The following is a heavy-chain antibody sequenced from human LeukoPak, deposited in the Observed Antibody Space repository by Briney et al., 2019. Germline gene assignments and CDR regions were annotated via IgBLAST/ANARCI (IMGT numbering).Heavy chain of an antibody. V-gene: IGHV3-48*01. D-gene: IGHD5-12*01. J-gene: IGHJ4*02. Sequence: PGGSLRLSCAASGFTFSSYSMNWVRQAPGKGLEWVSDISSSSSTIYYADSVKGRFTISRDNAKNSLYLQMNSLRAEDTAVYYCAREWAIVALDYWGQGTLVTVSS. CDR3: AREWAIVALDY. CDR2: ISSSSSTI. CDR1: GFTFSSYS.